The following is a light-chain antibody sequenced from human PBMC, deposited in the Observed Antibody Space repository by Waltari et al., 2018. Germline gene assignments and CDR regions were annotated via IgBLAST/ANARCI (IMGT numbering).Light chain of an antibody. J-gene: IGKJ2*03. V-gene: IGKV3-20*01. CDR2: GAS. CDR1: QSLTNNY. Sequence: EIVLTQSPGTLSLSPGDRATLSCRASQSLTNNYLAWYQHKPGQAPRLLLYGASNRATGIPDRFSGSGSGTDFTLTISRLDPEDFAVYFCHQYGTSEYSFGQGTKLESK. CDR3: HQYGTSEYS.